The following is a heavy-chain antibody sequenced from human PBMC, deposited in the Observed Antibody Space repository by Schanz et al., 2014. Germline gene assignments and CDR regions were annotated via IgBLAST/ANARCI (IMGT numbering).Heavy chain of an antibody. V-gene: IGHV3-66*02. CDR2: VYMSAAST. Sequence: EVQLVESGGGLVQPGGSLRLSCAASGITVNTNYMSWVRQAPGKGLEWVSTVYMSAASTRYADSVKGRFIISRDSSKNTLFLQMNSLRAEETALYYCAKDRQTTVNRVGYYYGMDVWGQGTTVTVSS. J-gene: IGHJ6*02. CDR3: AKDRQTTVNRVGYYYGMDV. CDR1: GITVNTNY. D-gene: IGHD4-4*01.